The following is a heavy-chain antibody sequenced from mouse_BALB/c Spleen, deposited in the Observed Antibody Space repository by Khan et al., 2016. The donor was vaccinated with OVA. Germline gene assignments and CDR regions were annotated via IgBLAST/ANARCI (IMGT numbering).Heavy chain of an antibody. V-gene: IGHV1-77*01. Sequence: QVTLKESGPELVKPGASVKMSCKASGYTFTDYVITWVKQRTGQGLEWIGEIYPGSGSAYYNEKFKDKATLTADKSSDTAYMQLSSLTSEDSAVYFCARSYDEAWFAYWGQGTLVTASA. CDR3: ARSYDEAWFAY. J-gene: IGHJ3*01. CDR2: IYPGSGSA. CDR1: GYTFTDYV. D-gene: IGHD1-1*01.